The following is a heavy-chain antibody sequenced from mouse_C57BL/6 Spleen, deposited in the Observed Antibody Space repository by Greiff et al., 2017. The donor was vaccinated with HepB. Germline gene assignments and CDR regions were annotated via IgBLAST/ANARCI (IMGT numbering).Heavy chain of an antibody. CDR2: IDPSDSYT. D-gene: IGHD3-2*02. J-gene: IGHJ4*01. V-gene: IGHV1-50*01. Sequence: QVQLKQPGAELVKPGASVKLSCKASGYTFTSYWMQWVKQRPGQGLEWIGEIDPSDSYTNYNQKFKGKATLTVDTSSSTAYMQLSSLTSEDSAVYYCARQQLRLRAMDYWGQGTSVTVSS. CDR1: GYTFTSYW. CDR3: ARQQLRLRAMDY.